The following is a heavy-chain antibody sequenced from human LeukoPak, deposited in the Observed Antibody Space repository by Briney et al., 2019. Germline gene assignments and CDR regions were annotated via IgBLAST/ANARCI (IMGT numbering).Heavy chain of an antibody. D-gene: IGHD1-14*01. CDR2: IGPTGTDR. CDR3: ATETIGRHYDY. CDR1: GFTFSSCG. Sequence: KAGGSLRLSCAASGFTFSSCGFNWVRQAPGKRLECVSSIGPTGTDRYYADSVRGRFTISSDNAKNSMYLQMDSLRAEDTAVYYCATETIGRHYDYWGQGTLLTVSS. V-gene: IGHV3-21*01. J-gene: IGHJ4*02.